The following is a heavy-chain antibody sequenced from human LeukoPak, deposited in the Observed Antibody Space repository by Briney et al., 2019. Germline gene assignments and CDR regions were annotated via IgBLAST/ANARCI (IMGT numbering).Heavy chain of an antibody. D-gene: IGHD2-21*02. J-gene: IGHJ4*02. Sequence: PSETLSLTCTVFGGSLNSGGYYWSWIRQHPEKGLEWIGYISYSGSTHYNPSLKSRISISTDTSKTQLSLNLSSVTAADTAVYYCARMPRGTVVVTPCYFDNWGQGTLVTVSS. CDR1: GGSLNSGGYY. CDR3: ARMPRGTVVVTPCYFDN. V-gene: IGHV4-31*03. CDR2: ISYSGST.